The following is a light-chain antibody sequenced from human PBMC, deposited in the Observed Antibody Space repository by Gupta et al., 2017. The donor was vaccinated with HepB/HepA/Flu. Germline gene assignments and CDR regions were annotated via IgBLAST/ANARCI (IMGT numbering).Light chain of an antibody. CDR3: QQFNSYPIT. CDR2: SAS. J-gene: IGKJ5*01. Sequence: DIQLTQSPSFLSASVGYRVTITCRASQDINTYLIWYQQKPGKAPKLLIYSASTLQSGVPSRFSGSGSGTEFTLTISSLQPEDFATYYCQQFNSYPITFGQGTRLDIK. CDR1: QDINTY. V-gene: IGKV1-9*01.